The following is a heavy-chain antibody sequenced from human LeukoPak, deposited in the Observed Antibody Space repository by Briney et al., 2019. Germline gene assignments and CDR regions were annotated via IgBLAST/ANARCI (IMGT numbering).Heavy chain of an antibody. J-gene: IGHJ4*02. CDR2: ISGSGGST. D-gene: IGHD3-9*01. CDR3: AKDNYDILTGYFDY. V-gene: IGHV3-23*01. Sequence: GGSLRLSCAASGFTVSTNYMSWVRQAPGKGLEWVSAISGSGGSTYYADSVKGRFTISRDNSKNTLYLQMNSLRAEDTAVYYCAKDNYDILTGYFDYWGQGTLVTVSS. CDR1: GFTVSTNY.